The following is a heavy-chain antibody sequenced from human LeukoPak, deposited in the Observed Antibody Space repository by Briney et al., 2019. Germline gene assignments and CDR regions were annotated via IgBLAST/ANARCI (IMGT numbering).Heavy chain of an antibody. Sequence: GGSLRLSCAASGFTFSNYAMTWVRQAPGTGLEWVSGISGSGDNTYYADSVKGRFTISRDNSKNTLYLQMNGLTDEDTAIYYCAKKWGVGTTTLDYFDYWAREPWSPSPQ. CDR3: AKKWGVGTTTLDYFDY. CDR2: ISGSGDNT. CDR1: GFTFSNYA. D-gene: IGHD1-26*01. J-gene: IGHJ4*02. V-gene: IGHV3-23*01.